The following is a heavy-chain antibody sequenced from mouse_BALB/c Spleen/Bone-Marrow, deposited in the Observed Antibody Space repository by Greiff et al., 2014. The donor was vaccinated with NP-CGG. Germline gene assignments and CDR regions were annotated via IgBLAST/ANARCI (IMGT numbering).Heavy chain of an antibody. CDR3: ARDKNYGSYWYFDV. D-gene: IGHD2-1*01. CDR1: GFTFTDYY. CDR2: IRNKANGYTT. J-gene: IGHJ1*01. Sequence: VQLKESGGGLVQPGGSLRLSCATSGFTFTDYYMSWVRQPPGEALEWLGFIRNKANGYTTEYSASVKGRFTISRDNSQSILYIQMNTLRAEDSATYYCARDKNYGSYWYFDVWGAGTTVTVSS. V-gene: IGHV7-3*02.